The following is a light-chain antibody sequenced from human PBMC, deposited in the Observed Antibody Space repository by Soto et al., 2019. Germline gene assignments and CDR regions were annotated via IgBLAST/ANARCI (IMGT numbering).Light chain of an antibody. CDR3: QQYGSPPIT. J-gene: IGKJ5*01. CDR2: GAS. CDR1: QSVSSSY. Sequence: GVSMAPGTVSLSPGERATLSCRASQSVSSSYLAWYQQKPGQAPRLLIYGASSRATGIPDRVSGSGSGTDFTLTISILEPEDFAVYYCQQYGSPPITFGQGTRLEIK. V-gene: IGKV3-20*01.